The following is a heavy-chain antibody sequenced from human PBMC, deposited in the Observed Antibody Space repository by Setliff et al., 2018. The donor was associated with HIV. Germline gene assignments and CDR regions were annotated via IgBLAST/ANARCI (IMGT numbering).Heavy chain of an antibody. D-gene: IGHD6-19*01. Sequence: SETLSLTCTVSGASISSGDSYWTWIRQSPGKGLEWIGFIYYSGSTYYNPSLKSRISISLDAFKSQFSLWLTSVNAADPAGYFCARGRWGGGAGAPSHYFDSWGQGTLVTVSS. J-gene: IGHJ4*02. CDR1: GASISSGDSY. CDR2: IYYSGST. V-gene: IGHV4-30-4*01. CDR3: ARGRWGGGAGAPSHYFDS.